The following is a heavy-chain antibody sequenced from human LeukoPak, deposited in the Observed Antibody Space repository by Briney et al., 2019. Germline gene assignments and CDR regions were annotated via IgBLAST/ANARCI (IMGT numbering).Heavy chain of an antibody. CDR3: AKVRRGAAMALDAFDI. V-gene: IGHV3-23*01. Sequence: GGSLRLSXAASGFTFSSYAMSWVRQAPGKGLEWVSAISGSGGSTYYADSVKGRFTISRDNSKNTLYLQMNSLRAEDTAVYYCAKVRRGAAMALDAFDIWGQGTMVTVSS. CDR2: ISGSGGST. D-gene: IGHD5-18*01. J-gene: IGHJ3*02. CDR1: GFTFSSYA.